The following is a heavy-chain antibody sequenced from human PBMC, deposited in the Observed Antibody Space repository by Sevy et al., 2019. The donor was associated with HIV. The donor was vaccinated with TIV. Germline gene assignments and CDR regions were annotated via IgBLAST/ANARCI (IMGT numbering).Heavy chain of an antibody. CDR1: GESFSGFY. CDR3: ARGQWEHPY. Sequence: QSQTVSLSCAVYGESFSGFYWSWIRQPPGKGLEWIGDIIPAGITNYNPSLKSRVTISIDTSKNQFSLKMNSVTAADTAVYYCARGQWEHPYWGQGTQVTVSS. CDR2: IIPAGIT. D-gene: IGHD1-26*01. J-gene: IGHJ4*02. V-gene: IGHV4-34*01.